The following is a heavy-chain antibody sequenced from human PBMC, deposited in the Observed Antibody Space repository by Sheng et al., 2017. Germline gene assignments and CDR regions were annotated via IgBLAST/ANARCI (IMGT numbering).Heavy chain of an antibody. CDR2: ISYSGST. CDR3: ARYGDYGTRAWFDP. CDR1: GASISSSSYY. Sequence: QLQLQESGPGLVKPSETLSLTCTVSGASISSSSYYWGWIRQPPGKGLEWIGSISYSGSTYYNPSLKSRVAISVDTSKNQFSLKLTSVTAADTAVYYCARYGDYGTRAWFDPWGQGTLVTVSS. D-gene: IGHD4-17*01. J-gene: IGHJ5*02. V-gene: IGHV4-39*01.